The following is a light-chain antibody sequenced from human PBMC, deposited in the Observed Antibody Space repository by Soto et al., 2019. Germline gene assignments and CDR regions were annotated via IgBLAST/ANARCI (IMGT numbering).Light chain of an antibody. CDR2: EVS. CDR3: SLYTSSSTVV. V-gene: IGLV2-18*01. CDR1: SSDVGSYNR. Sequence: QSALTQPPSVSGSPGQSVTISCTGTSSDVGSYNRVSWYQQPPGTAPKLMIYEVSNWPSGVPDRFSGSKSGNTASLTISGLQAEDEADYYCSLYTSSSTVVFGGGTKLTVL. J-gene: IGLJ2*01.